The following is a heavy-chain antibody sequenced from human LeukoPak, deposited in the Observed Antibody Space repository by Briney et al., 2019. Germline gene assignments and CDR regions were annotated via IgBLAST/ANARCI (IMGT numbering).Heavy chain of an antibody. J-gene: IGHJ3*02. Sequence: GGSLRLSCAASGFTFSSCAMHWVRQAPGKGLEWVAGISYDGRNKFFADSVKGQFTISRDNSKNTIYLQINSLRDEGSTVYYCARGKPVTGGDVTDIWGQGTMVTVSS. D-gene: IGHD1-26*01. V-gene: IGHV3-30*04. CDR2: ISYDGRNK. CDR3: ARGKPVTGGDVTDI. CDR1: GFTFSSCA.